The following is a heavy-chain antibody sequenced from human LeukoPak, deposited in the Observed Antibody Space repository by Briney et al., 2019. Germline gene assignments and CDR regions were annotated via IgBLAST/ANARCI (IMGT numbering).Heavy chain of an antibody. V-gene: IGHV1-69*06. CDR1: GGTFSSYA. J-gene: IGHJ5*02. Sequence: ASVKVSCKASGGTFSSYAISWVRQAPGQGLEWMGRIIPIFGTANYAQKFQGRVTITADKSTSKAYMELSSLRSEDTAVYYCAGGGSYYWFDPWGQGTLVTVSS. CDR3: AGGGSYYWFDP. D-gene: IGHD1-26*01. CDR2: IIPIFGTA.